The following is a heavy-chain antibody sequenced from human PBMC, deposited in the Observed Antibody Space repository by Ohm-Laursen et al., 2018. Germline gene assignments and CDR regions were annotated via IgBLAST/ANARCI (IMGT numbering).Heavy chain of an antibody. Sequence: SLRLSCAASGFTFSDYYMSWIRQAPGKGLEWVSYISNSGSTIYYADSVKGRFSISRDNAKNSLYLQMSSLRVEDTATYYCASFLLPYYYYTIGVWGQGTTVTVSS. V-gene: IGHV3-11*01. D-gene: IGHD2-21*02. CDR3: ASFLLPYYYYTIGV. CDR1: GFTFSDYY. CDR2: ISNSGSTI. J-gene: IGHJ6*02.